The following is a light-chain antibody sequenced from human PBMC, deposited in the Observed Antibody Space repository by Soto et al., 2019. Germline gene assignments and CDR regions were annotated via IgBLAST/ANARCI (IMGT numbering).Light chain of an antibody. CDR2: EDI. J-gene: IGLJ2*01. CDR1: KLGDKY. V-gene: IGLV3-1*01. CDR3: QAWDSRVVV. Sequence: SSELTQPPSVSVSPGQTASIPCSGDKLGDKYVCWYQQKPGQSPVLLIYEDIKRPSGIPERFSGSNSGNTATLAISGTQATDEADYYCQAWDSRVVVFGGGTKLTVL.